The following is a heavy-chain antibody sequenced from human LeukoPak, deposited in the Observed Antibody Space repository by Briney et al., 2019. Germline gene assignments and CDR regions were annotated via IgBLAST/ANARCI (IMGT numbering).Heavy chain of an antibody. CDR1: GYTFTSYW. V-gene: IGHV5-51*01. CDR3: ARRYCSGGSCNHDAFDL. CDR2: IYPGDSDT. J-gene: IGHJ3*01. Sequence: GESLKISCKGSGYTFTSYWIGWVRQMPGKGLEWMGIIYPGDSDTRYSPSFQGQVTISADKSISTAYLQWSSLKASDTAMYYCARRYCSGGSCNHDAFDLWGQGTMVTVSP. D-gene: IGHD2-15*01.